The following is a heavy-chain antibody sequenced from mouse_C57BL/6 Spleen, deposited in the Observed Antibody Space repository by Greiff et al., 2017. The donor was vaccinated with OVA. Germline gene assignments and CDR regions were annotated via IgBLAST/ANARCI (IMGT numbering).Heavy chain of an antibody. CDR2: IDPSDSYT. Sequence: QVQLQQPGAELVMPGASVKLSCKASGYTFTSYWMHWVKQRPGQGLEWIGEIDPSDSYTNYNQKFKGKSTLTVDKSSSTAYMQLSSLTSEDSAVYYCARCPYYGSSWFAYWGQGTLVTVSA. CDR3: ARCPYYGSSWFAY. D-gene: IGHD1-1*01. V-gene: IGHV1-69*01. J-gene: IGHJ3*01. CDR1: GYTFTSYW.